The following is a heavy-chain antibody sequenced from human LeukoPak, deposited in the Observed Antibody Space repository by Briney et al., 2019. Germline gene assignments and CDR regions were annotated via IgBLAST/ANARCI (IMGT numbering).Heavy chain of an antibody. CDR1: GFTFSTYA. Sequence: PGGSLRLSCAASGFTFSTYAMSWVRQAPGKGLVWVSRINTDGSSTSYADSVKGRFTISRDNAKNTLYLQMNSLRAEDTAVYYCARDPGERYSSSSGYLDYWGQGTLVTVSS. J-gene: IGHJ4*02. CDR3: ARDPGERYSSSSGYLDY. D-gene: IGHD6-6*01. CDR2: INTDGSST. V-gene: IGHV3-74*01.